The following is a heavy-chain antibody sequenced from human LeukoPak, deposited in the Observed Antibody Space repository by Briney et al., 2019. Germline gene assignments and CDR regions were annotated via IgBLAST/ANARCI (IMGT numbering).Heavy chain of an antibody. CDR3: AKDGSGYSSSWCLWFVYY. CDR2: ISGSGGST. J-gene: IGHJ4*02. Sequence: GGSLRLSCAASGFTFSSYAMSWVRQAPGKGLEWVSAISGSGGSTYYADSVKGRFTISRDNSKNTLYLQMNSLRAEDTAVYYCAKDGSGYSSSWCLWFVYYWGQGTLVTVSS. V-gene: IGHV3-23*01. D-gene: IGHD6-13*01. CDR1: GFTFSSYA.